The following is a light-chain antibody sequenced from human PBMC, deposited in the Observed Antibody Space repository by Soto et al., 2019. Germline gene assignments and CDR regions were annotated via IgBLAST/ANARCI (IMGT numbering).Light chain of an antibody. CDR1: NSDIGAYEY. CDR3: GSYTGSSTRI. J-gene: IGLJ1*01. CDR2: GVS. V-gene: IGLV2-14*01. Sequence: QSALTQPASASGSPGQSVTISCTGTNSDIGAYEYVSWYQQLPGKAPQLIIYGVSNRPSGVSNRFSGSKSGNTASLTISGLQAEDKADYFCGSYTGSSTRIFGTGTKVTVL.